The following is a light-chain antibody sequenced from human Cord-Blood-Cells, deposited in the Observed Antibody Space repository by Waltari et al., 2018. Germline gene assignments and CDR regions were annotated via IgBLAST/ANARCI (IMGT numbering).Light chain of an antibody. V-gene: IGLV7-43*01. Sequence: QTVVTQEPSLTVSPGGTVTLTCASSTGAVTSGYYPNWFQQKPGQGPRALSYSTSSKQSGTPARLSGSLLGGKAALTLSGVQPEDEAEYYCLLYYGGAQLVVFGGGTKLTVL. J-gene: IGLJ2*01. CDR2: STS. CDR3: LLYYGGAQLVV. CDR1: TGAVTSGYY.